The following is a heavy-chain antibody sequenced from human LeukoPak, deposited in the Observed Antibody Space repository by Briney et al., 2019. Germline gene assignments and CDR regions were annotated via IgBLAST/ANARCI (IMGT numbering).Heavy chain of an antibody. D-gene: IGHD6-19*01. V-gene: IGHV6-1*01. Sequence: SQTLSLTCGISGDSVSSNSAAWNWIRQSPSRGLEWLGRTYYRSEWYTDYEVSVKSRITINPDTSKNQFSLQLNSVTPEDTAAYYCARGSSGWYYFDYWGQGTLVTVSS. CDR2: TYYRSEWYT. J-gene: IGHJ4*02. CDR1: GDSVSSNSAA. CDR3: ARGSSGWYYFDY.